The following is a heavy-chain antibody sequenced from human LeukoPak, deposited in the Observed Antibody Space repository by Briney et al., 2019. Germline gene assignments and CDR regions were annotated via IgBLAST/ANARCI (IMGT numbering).Heavy chain of an antibody. V-gene: IGHV3-30-3*01. J-gene: IGHJ6*02. CDR3: ARPNSGYGNYYGMDV. CDR2: ISYDGSNK. D-gene: IGHD5-12*01. Sequence: GGSLRLSCAASGFTFSSYAMHWVRQAPGKGLEWVAVISYDGSNKYYADSVKGRFTISRDNSKNTLYLQMNSLRAEDTAVYYCARPNSGYGNYYGMDVWGQGTTVTVSS. CDR1: GFTFSSYA.